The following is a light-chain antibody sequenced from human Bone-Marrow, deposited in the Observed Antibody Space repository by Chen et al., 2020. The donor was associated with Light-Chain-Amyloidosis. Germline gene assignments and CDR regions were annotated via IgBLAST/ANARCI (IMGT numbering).Light chain of an antibody. J-gene: IGKJ3*01. CDR2: WAS. CDR3: QQYYSTPFT. Sequence: DIVMTQSPDSLAVSLGERATINCESSQSVLYSSNNKNYLAWYQQKPGQPPKLLIYWASTRESGVPDRFSGSGSGTDFTLTISSLQAEDVVVYYCQQYYSTPFTFGPGTKVDIK. CDR1: QSVLYSSNNKNY. V-gene: IGKV4-1*01.